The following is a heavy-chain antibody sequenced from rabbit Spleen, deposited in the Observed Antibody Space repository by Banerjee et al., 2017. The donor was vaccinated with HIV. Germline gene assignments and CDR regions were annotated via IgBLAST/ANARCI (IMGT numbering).Heavy chain of an antibody. CDR1: GFSFSSSDY. J-gene: IGHJ4*01. V-gene: IGHV1S40*01. D-gene: IGHD1-1*01. Sequence: QSLEESGGDLVKPGASLTLTCTASGFSFSSSDYMCWVRQAPGKGLEWIACINIVTGKSVYASWAKGRFTMSRTSSTTVTLQMTSLTAADTAIYFCARDLVAVIGWNFNLWGQGTLVTVS. CDR3: ARDLVAVIGWNFNL. CDR2: INIVTGKS.